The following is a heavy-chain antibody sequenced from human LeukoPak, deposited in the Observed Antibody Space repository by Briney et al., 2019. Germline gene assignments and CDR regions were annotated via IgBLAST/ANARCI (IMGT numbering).Heavy chain of an antibody. V-gene: IGHV3-48*01. J-gene: IGHJ4*02. CDR3: VRDASGYS. CDR1: GFTFSNYG. Sequence: GGSLRLSCVASGFTFSNYGMTWVRQAPGKGLECVSYISSSSSTVYYADSVRDRFTISRDNARNSLYLQMDSLRAEDTAVYFCVRDASGYSWGQGTLVTVSS. CDR2: ISSSSSTV. D-gene: IGHD2-15*01.